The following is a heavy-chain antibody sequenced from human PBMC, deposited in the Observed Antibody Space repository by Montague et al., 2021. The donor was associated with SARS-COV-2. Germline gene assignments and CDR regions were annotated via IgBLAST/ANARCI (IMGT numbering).Heavy chain of an antibody. CDR2: IDEGDXT. D-gene: IGHD6-19*01. Sequence: SETRSLTCTVSGGSIRSTTFDWGRIRQSPGKGLEWIGYIDEGDXTXYXXXXKXRVAISLDTPNNQLSLKITSLIVADTAIYYCVTPGKTEVAGQFDYWGQGILVTVSS. CDR3: VTPGKTEVAGQFDY. V-gene: IGHV4-39*07. J-gene: IGHJ4*02. CDR1: GGSIRSTTFD.